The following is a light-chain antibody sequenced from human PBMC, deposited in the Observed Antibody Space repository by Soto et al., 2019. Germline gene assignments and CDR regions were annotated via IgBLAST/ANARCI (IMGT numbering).Light chain of an antibody. CDR2: RNN. V-gene: IGLV1-47*01. CDR1: SSNIGSTY. Sequence: QSVLPQPPSASGTPGQRVTISCSGSSSNIGSTYVYWYQQLPGTAPKLLIYRNNQRPSGVPDRFSGSKSGTSASLAISGLRAEDEADYYCETWDDSLKTVLFGGGTKLTVL. CDR3: ETWDDSLKTVL. J-gene: IGLJ2*01.